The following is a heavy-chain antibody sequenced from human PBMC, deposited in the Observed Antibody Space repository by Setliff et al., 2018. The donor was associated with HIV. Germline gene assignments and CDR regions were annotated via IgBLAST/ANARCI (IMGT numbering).Heavy chain of an antibody. J-gene: IGHJ6*02. CDR1: GFSLSNARMG. Sequence: SGPTLVNPTETLTLTCTVSGFSLSNARMGVSWIRQPPGKALEWLAHIFSNDEKSYSTSLKSRLTISKDTSKNQVSLRLTSVTSADTALYYCARESQQYYDILTGFNYYYGMDVWGRGITVTVSS. CDR2: IFSNDEK. CDR3: ARESQQYYDILTGFNYYYGMDV. V-gene: IGHV2-26*02. D-gene: IGHD3-9*01.